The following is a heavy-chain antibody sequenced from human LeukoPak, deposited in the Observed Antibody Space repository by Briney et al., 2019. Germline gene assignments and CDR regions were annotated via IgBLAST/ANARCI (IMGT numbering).Heavy chain of an antibody. CDR3: ARSDCSSTSCYAYYFDY. CDR1: GYTYTSYG. J-gene: IGHJ4*02. V-gene: IGHV1-18*01. CDR2: ISAYNGNT. Sequence: EASVRVSCKASGYTYTSYGISWVRQAPGQGLEWMGWISAYNGNTNYAQKLQGRVTMTTDTSTSTAYMELRSLRSDDTAVYYCARSDCSSTSCYAYYFDYWGQGTLVTVSS. D-gene: IGHD2-2*01.